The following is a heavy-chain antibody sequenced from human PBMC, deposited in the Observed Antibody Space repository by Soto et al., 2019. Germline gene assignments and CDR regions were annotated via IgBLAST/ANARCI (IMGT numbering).Heavy chain of an antibody. D-gene: IGHD3-9*01. CDR3: ARDQYDILTGQNY. CDR2: ISYDGSNK. V-gene: IGHV3-30-3*01. Sequence: QVQLVESGGGVVQPGRSLRLSCAASGFTFSGYAMHWVRQAPGKGLEWVAVISYDGSNKYYADSVKGRFTISRDNSKNTLYLKMHELSPEDAVVYYCARDQYDILTGQNYWGQGTLVTVSS. CDR1: GFTFSGYA. J-gene: IGHJ4*02.